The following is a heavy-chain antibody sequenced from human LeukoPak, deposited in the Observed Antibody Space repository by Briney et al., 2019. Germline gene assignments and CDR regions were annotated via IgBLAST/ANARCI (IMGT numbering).Heavy chain of an antibody. Sequence: PSETLSLTCTVSGGSISSSSYYWGWIRQPPGRGLEWIGSIYYSGSTYYNPSLKSRVTISVDTSKNQFSLKLSSVTAADTAVYYCARHLGTQGDYGDWEDYWGQGTLVTVSS. CDR2: IYYSGST. D-gene: IGHD4-17*01. CDR1: GGSISSSSYY. CDR3: ARHLGTQGDYGDWEDY. J-gene: IGHJ4*02. V-gene: IGHV4-39*07.